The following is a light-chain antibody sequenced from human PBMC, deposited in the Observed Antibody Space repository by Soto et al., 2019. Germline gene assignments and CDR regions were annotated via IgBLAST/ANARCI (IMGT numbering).Light chain of an antibody. CDR3: QQYYSYPPS. J-gene: IGKJ1*01. CDR1: QGISSY. V-gene: IGKV1-8*01. CDR2: AAS. Sequence: AIRMTQSPSSLSASTGDRVTITCRASQGISSYLAWYQQKPGKAPKLLIYAASTLQSGVPSRFSGSGSRTDFTLTIICLQSEDFATYYCQQYYSYPPSFGQGTKVEIK.